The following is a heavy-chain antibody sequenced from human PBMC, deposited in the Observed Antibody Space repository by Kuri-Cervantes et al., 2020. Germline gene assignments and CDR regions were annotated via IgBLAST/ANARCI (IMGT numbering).Heavy chain of an antibody. CDR1: GFTFDSYT. CDR2: ISYDGNNE. Sequence: GGSLRLSCAASGFTFDSYTMHWFRQAPGKGLEWVAVISYDGNNEKYADSMRGRFTISRDNSKSRLYLQMNTLRPEDTAIYYCARSDCNFIACRRIEHWGQGTLVTVSS. CDR3: ARSDCNFIACRRIEH. V-gene: IGHV3-30-3*01. D-gene: IGHD2-21*02. J-gene: IGHJ1*01.